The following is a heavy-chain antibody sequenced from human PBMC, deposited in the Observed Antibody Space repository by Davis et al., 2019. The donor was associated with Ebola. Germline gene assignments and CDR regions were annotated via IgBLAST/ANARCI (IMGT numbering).Heavy chain of an antibody. D-gene: IGHD3-10*01. V-gene: IGHV3-48*03. Sequence: GESLKISCAASGFTFSSYEMNWVRQAPGKGLEWVSYISSSGSTIYYADSVKGRFTISRDNAKNSLYLQMNSLRDEDTAVYYCARYMVQGVIPLYYYYYGMDVWGQGTTVTVSS. CDR3: ARYMVQGVIPLYYYYYGMDV. CDR2: ISSSGSTI. J-gene: IGHJ6*02. CDR1: GFTFSSYE.